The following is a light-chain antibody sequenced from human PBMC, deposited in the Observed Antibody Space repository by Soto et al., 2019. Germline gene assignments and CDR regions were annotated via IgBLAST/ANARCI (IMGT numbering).Light chain of an antibody. V-gene: IGKV1-5*01. CDR3: QQYNSQWT. J-gene: IGKJ1*01. CDR2: DAS. Sequence: DIKLTQSPSTLSASVGDSVTITCRASQNIDTSLAWYQHKPGKAPKLLIFDASSLESGTPSRFSGSGSGTEFTLTISSLQPDDFATYYCQQYNSQWTFGQGTKVDIK. CDR1: QNIDTS.